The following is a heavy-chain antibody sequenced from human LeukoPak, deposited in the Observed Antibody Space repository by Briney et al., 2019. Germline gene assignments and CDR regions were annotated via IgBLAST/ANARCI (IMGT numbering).Heavy chain of an antibody. CDR3: ARAPSEIGGYYPEYFRH. J-gene: IGHJ1*01. Sequence: GGSLRLSCAASGFTFSTYWMHWVRQAPGKGLVWVSRIKGDGSTNYADSVKGRFTISRDNANNTLSLQMNSLRPEDTGVYYCARAPSEIGGYYPEYFRHWGQGTLVTVSS. CDR2: IKGDGST. CDR1: GFTFSTYW. D-gene: IGHD3-22*01. V-gene: IGHV3-74*01.